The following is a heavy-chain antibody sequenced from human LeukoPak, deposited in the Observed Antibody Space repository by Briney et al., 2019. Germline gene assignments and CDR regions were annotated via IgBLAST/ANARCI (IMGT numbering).Heavy chain of an antibody. CDR2: INHSGST. J-gene: IGHJ2*01. V-gene: IGHV4-34*01. Sequence: KPSETLSLTCAVYGGSFSGYYWSWLRQPPGKGLEWIGEINHSGSTNYNPSLKSRVTISVDTSKNQFSLKLSSVTAADTAVYYCARGNPGRLVQWLVRINWYFDLWGRGTLVTVSS. CDR1: GGSFSGYY. CDR3: ARGNPGRLVQWLVRINWYFDL. D-gene: IGHD6-19*01.